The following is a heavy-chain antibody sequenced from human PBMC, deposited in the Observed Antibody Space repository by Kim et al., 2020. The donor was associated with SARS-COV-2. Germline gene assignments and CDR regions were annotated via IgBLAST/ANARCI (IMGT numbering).Heavy chain of an antibody. D-gene: IGHD6-6*01. CDR1: GFTFSSYS. CDR3: ARGVLAARGYYYYGMDV. V-gene: IGHV3-48*04. CDR2: ISSSSSTI. Sequence: GGSLRLSCAASGFTFSSYSMNWVRQAPGKGLEWVSYISSSSSTIYYADSVKGRFTISRDNAKNSLYLQMNSLRAEDTAVYYCARGVLAARGYYYYGMDVWGQGTTVTVSS. J-gene: IGHJ6*02.